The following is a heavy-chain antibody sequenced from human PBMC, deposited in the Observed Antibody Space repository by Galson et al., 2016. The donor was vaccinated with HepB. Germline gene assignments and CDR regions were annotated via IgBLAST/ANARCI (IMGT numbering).Heavy chain of an antibody. CDR3: ATVGSLYCSSTSCYMRGFDP. Sequence: SETLSLTCVVSGGSIISTTKWWSWVRRPPGKGLEWIGEIYHSGSTNYNPSLKSRVTISLDKSKNQFSLKLNSVTAADTAVYYCATVGSLYCSSTSCYMRGFDPWGQGTLVTVSS. V-gene: IGHV4-4*02. CDR2: IYHSGST. D-gene: IGHD2-2*02. J-gene: IGHJ5*02. CDR1: GGSIISTTKW.